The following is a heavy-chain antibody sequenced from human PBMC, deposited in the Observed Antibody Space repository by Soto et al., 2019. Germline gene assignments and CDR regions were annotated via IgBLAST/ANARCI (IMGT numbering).Heavy chain of an antibody. CDR3: ERGNWKQEAYYYGLDV. CDR1: GDSVSRNSGA. J-gene: IGHJ6*02. D-gene: IGHD1-1*01. V-gene: IGHV6-1*01. Sequence: PSQTLSLTCAISGDSVSRNSGAWNWIRQSPSRGLEWLGRTYYRSKWYNEYAPSVKSRITINPDTAKNQFALQLKSVTPDDTGVYYCERGNWKQEAYYYGLDVWGQGITVTVSS. CDR2: TYYRSKWYN.